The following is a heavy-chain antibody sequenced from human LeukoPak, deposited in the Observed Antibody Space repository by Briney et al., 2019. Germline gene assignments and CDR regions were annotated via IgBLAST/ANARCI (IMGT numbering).Heavy chain of an antibody. Sequence: PGGSLRLSCAASGFTFSNYWMHWVRRAPGKGLVWVSRINSDGSITTYADSVKGRFTISRDNAKNTLYLQMNSLRADDTAVYYCARYQTGSRLDPWGQGTLVTVSS. J-gene: IGHJ5*02. CDR1: GFTFSNYW. D-gene: IGHD2-15*01. CDR3: ARYQTGSRLDP. CDR2: INSDGSIT. V-gene: IGHV3-74*03.